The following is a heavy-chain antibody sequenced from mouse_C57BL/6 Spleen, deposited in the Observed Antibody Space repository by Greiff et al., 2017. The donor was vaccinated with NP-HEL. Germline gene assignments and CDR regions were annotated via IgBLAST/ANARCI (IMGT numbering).Heavy chain of an antibody. Sequence: VQLQQSGPELVKPGASVKISCKASSYAFSSSWMNWVKQRPGKGLEWIGRIYPGDGDTNYNGKFKGKATLTADKSSSTAYMQLSSLTSEDSAVYFCAPITTVVATDYAMDYWGQGTSVTVSS. CDR3: APITTVVATDYAMDY. V-gene: IGHV1-82*01. CDR1: SYAFSSSW. D-gene: IGHD1-1*01. CDR2: IYPGDGDT. J-gene: IGHJ4*01.